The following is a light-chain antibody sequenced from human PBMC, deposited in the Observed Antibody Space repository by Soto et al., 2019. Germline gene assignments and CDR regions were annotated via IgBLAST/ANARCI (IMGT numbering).Light chain of an antibody. CDR1: QSISRY. Sequence: DIQMTQSPSSLSASVGDRVTITCRASQSISRYLNGYQQKPGKAPQLLIYLASNLQSGVPSRFSGSGAGTDFTLTIRSLQPEDFATYYCQQRYTSPWITFGQGTRLEIK. J-gene: IGKJ5*01. CDR2: LAS. V-gene: IGKV1-39*01. CDR3: QQRYTSPWIT.